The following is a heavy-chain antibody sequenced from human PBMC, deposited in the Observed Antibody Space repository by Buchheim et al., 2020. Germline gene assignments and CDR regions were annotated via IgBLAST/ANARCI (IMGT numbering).Heavy chain of an antibody. J-gene: IGHJ6*02. CDR1: GFTFGDYA. D-gene: IGHD6-19*01. Sequence: EVQLVESGGGLVQPGRSLRLSCTASGFTFGDYAMSWFRQAPGKGLEWVGFIRSKAYGGSTEYVASVKGRFTISRDDSKSIAYLQMNSLKTEDTAVYYCTSSIAVAGDYYYYYGMDVWGQGTT. CDR3: TSSIAVAGDYYYYYGMDV. CDR2: IRSKAYGGST. V-gene: IGHV3-49*03.